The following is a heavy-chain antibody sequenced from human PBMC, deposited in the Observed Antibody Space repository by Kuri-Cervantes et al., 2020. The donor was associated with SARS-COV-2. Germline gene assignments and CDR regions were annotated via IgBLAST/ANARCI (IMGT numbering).Heavy chain of an antibody. CDR3: ARGLGFRPDYDFWSGYLIRGYFDY. V-gene: IGHV1-46*01. Sequence: ASVKVSCKASGYTFTSYYMHWVRQAPGQGLEWMGIINPSGGSTSYAQKFQGRVTMTRDTSTSTVYMELSSLRSEDTAVYYCARGLGFRPDYDFWSGYLIRGYFDYWGQGTLVTVSS. CDR1: GYTFTSYY. CDR2: INPSGGST. J-gene: IGHJ4*02. D-gene: IGHD3-3*01.